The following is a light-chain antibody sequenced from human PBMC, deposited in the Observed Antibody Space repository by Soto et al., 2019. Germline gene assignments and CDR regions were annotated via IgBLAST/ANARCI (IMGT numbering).Light chain of an antibody. CDR2: SNN. V-gene: IGLV1-44*01. Sequence: QSVLTQPPSASGTPGQTVTISCSGSSSNVGGNTVNWYQHLPGAAPKLLISSNNQRPSGVPDRCSGSKSGTSASLAISGLQSEDEADYYCSAWDDSLDVDVFGTGTKLTVL. CDR1: SSNVGGNT. J-gene: IGLJ1*01. CDR3: SAWDDSLDVDV.